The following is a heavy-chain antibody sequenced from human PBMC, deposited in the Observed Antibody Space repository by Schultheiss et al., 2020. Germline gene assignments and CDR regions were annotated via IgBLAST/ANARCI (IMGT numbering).Heavy chain of an antibody. D-gene: IGHD5-24*01. CDR1: GGSISSYY. CDR3: ARGGDDCKTHV. V-gene: IGHV4-59*06. CDR2: IYYSGST. J-gene: IGHJ1*01. Sequence: SETLSLTCTVSGGSISSYYWSWIRQPAGKGLEWIGSIYYSGSTYYNPSLKSRVTISVDTSKNQFYLKLDSVTAPDTAVYYCARGGDDCKTHVWGQGVLVTVSS.